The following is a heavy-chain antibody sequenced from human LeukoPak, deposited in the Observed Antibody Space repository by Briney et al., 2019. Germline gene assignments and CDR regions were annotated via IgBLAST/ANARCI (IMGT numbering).Heavy chain of an antibody. CDR3: ARRFNYYDSSGYYEGFYFDY. J-gene: IGHJ4*02. V-gene: IGHV1-18*01. D-gene: IGHD3-22*01. CDR2: FSAY. Sequence: SSVKVSCKAARRTFGGYGVSWVRQAPGQGLEGLGWFSAYAQKFQGRVTMTADPSTSTAYMELRSLRSDDTAVYYCARRFNYYDSSGYYEGFYFDYWGQGTLVTVSS. CDR1: RRTFGGYG.